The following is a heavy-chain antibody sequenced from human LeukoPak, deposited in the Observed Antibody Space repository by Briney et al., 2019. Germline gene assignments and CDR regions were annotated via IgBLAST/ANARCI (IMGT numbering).Heavy chain of an antibody. D-gene: IGHD2-15*01. Sequence: SETLSLTCTVSGGSISSSSYYWGWIRQPPGKGLEWIGSIYYSGSTYYNPSLKSRVTISVDTSKNQFSLKLSSVTAADTAVYYCARRPLIGISRYYYYYYYMDVWGKGTTVTISS. V-gene: IGHV4-39*01. CDR3: ARRPLIGISRYYYYYYYMDV. J-gene: IGHJ6*03. CDR1: GGSISSSSYY. CDR2: IYYSGST.